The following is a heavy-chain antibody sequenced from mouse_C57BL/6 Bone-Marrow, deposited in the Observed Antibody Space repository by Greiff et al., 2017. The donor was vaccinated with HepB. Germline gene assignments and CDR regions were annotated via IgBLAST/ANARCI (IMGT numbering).Heavy chain of an antibody. CDR2: IYPGSGST. V-gene: IGHV1-55*01. Sequence: VQLQQPGAELVKPGASVKMSCKASGYTFTSYWITWVKQRPGQGLEWIGDIYPGSGSTNYNEKFKSKATLTVDTSSSTAYMQLSSLTSEDSAVYYCARGGTMVTFFDYWGQGTTLTVSS. D-gene: IGHD2-2*01. J-gene: IGHJ2*01. CDR3: ARGGTMVTFFDY. CDR1: GYTFTSYW.